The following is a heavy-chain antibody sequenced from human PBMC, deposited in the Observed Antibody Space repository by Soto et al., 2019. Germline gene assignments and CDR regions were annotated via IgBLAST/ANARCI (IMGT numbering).Heavy chain of an antibody. CDR2: ISSDGSNK. CDR3: AKTGESGYDWGWFDP. CDR1: GFTFSSYG. J-gene: IGHJ5*02. D-gene: IGHD5-12*01. V-gene: IGHV3-30*18. Sequence: QVQLVESGGGVVQPGRSLRLSCADSGFTFSSYGMHWVRQAPGKGLEWVAVISSDGSNKHYADSVKGRFTISRDNSKNTLYLQMNSLRPEDTAVYYCAKTGESGYDWGWFDPWGQGTLVTVSS.